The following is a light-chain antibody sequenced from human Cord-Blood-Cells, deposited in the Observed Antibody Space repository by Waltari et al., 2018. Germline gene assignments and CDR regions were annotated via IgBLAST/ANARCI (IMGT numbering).Light chain of an antibody. CDR1: KSVSSY. J-gene: IGKJ1*01. Sequence: DIVLTQSPATLSLSPGGVDTLSSRASKSVSSYLAWYQQKPGQAPRLLIYDASNRATGIPARFSGSGSGTDFTLTISSLEPEDFAVYYCQQRSNWPPWTFGQGTKVEIK. CDR3: QQRSNWPPWT. V-gene: IGKV3-11*01. CDR2: DAS.